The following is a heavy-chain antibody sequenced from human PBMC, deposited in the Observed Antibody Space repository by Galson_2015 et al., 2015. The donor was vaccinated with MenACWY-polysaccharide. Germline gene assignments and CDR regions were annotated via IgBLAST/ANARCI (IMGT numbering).Heavy chain of an antibody. CDR1: GFTFSSYG. CDR2: ISYDGSNK. D-gene: IGHD4-17*01. J-gene: IGHJ4*02. CDR3: AKDAGGGDPYYFDY. V-gene: IGHV3-30*18. Sequence: SLRLSCAASGFTFSSYGMHWVRQAPGKGLEWMAVISYDGSNKYYADSVKGRFTISRDNSKNTLYLQMNSLRAEDTAVYYCAKDAGGGDPYYFDYWGQGTLVTVSS.